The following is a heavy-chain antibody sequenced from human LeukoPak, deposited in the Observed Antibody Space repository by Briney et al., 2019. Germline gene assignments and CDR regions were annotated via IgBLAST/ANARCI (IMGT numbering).Heavy chain of an antibody. Sequence: SETLSLTCTVSRGSTSTYYWSWIRQPAGKGLEWIGRIYPSGNTNFNPSLMSRVTMSIDTSKNQFSLKLSSVTAADTAVYYCARSTYYYDSSGYYYWFDPWGQGTLVTVSS. CDR1: RGSTSTYY. D-gene: IGHD3-22*01. V-gene: IGHV4-4*07. CDR3: ARSTYYYDSSGYYYWFDP. J-gene: IGHJ5*02. CDR2: IYPSGNT.